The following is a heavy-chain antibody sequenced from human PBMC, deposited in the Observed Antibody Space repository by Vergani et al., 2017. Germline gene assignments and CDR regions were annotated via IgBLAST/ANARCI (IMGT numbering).Heavy chain of an antibody. J-gene: IGHJ2*01. Sequence: QVQLVQSGAEVKKPGASVKVSCKASGYTFSDYYLHWVRQAPGHGPEWMGWINPVTGGTNYAQKFEDRVRLSLDTSITTGYMTLRRLTSGDTAMYYCARPLQPGGNSHWYFDLWGRGTLVSVSS. CDR2: INPVTGGT. CDR3: ARPLQPGGNSHWYFDL. D-gene: IGHD4-23*01. CDR1: GYTFSDYY. V-gene: IGHV1-2*02.